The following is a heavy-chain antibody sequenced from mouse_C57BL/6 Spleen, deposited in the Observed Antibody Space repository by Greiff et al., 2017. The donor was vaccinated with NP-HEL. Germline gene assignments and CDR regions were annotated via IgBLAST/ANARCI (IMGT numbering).Heavy chain of an antibody. CDR3: ARSGGGSSFDY. CDR2: INPGSGGT. Sequence: VQLQQSGAELVRPGTSVKVSCKASGYAFTNYLIEWVKQRPGQGLEWIGVINPGSGGTNYNEKFKGKATLTADKSSSTAYMQLSSLTSEDSAVYFCARSGGGSSFDYWGQGTTLTVSS. CDR1: GYAFTNYL. V-gene: IGHV1-54*01. D-gene: IGHD1-1*01. J-gene: IGHJ2*01.